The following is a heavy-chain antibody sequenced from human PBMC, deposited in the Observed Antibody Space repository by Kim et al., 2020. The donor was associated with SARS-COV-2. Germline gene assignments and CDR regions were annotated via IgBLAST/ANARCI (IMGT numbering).Heavy chain of an antibody. Sequence: SETLSLTCTVYGGSISGYYCCWGWHRPPQGQEWIWVINHSYSTNSNHSLNLQVTISVDTSKNQFPLNLSSITAAATAADDCSCAGRQWLVRAIISYLHY. CDR3: SCAGRQWLVRAIISYLHY. D-gene: IGHD6-19*01. CDR2: INHSYST. V-gene: IGHV4-34*03. J-gene: IGHJ4*01. CDR1: GGSISGYY.